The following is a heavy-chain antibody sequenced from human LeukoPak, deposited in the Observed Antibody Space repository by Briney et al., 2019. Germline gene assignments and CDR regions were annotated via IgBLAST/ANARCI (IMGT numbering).Heavy chain of an antibody. CDR3: ARKGGGQLVNTRRWFDP. D-gene: IGHD6-13*01. Sequence: SETLSLTCAVNGGSFSGFYWSWIRQPPGKGLEWIGEINHSGSSHFNPSLKSRVTISVDTSKNHFSLKLNSVTAADTAVYYCARKGGGQLVNTRRWFDPWGQGTLVIVSS. V-gene: IGHV4-34*01. CDR2: INHSGSS. CDR1: GGSFSGFY. J-gene: IGHJ5*02.